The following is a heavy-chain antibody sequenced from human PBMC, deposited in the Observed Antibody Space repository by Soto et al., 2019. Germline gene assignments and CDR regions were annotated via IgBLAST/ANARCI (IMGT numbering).Heavy chain of an antibody. CDR1: SECVTISGYC. V-gene: IGHV4-39*01. J-gene: IGHJ4*02. Sequence: SATISLPCTRSSECVTISGYCGGWIRQSPRKGLEWIGSVYYRGRSYSKSSVKSRVTISVDTSKNRFSLSLNSVTASDTAVYFCVSQRTTVPTQAYFDYWGPGALVTVSS. CDR2: VYYRGRS. CDR3: VSQRTTVPTQAYFDY. D-gene: IGHD4-17*01.